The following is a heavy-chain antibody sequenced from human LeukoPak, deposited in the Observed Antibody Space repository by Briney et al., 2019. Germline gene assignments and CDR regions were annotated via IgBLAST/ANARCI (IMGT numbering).Heavy chain of an antibody. CDR2: VYRGDST. J-gene: IGHJ4*02. Sequence: GGSLRLSCAASGFTVSNNYMTWVRQAPGKGLEWVSVVYRGDSTFYADSVKGRFTTSRHISKNAMYLQMNSLRAEDTAVYYCARSANFLEGLDDWGQGTLVTVSS. CDR1: GFTVSNNY. CDR3: ARSANFLEGLDD. D-gene: IGHD3-3*01. V-gene: IGHV3-53*04.